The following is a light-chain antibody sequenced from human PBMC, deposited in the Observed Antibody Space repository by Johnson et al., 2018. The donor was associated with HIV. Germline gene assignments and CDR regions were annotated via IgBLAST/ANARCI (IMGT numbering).Light chain of an antibody. J-gene: IGLJ1*01. CDR2: ENN. CDR3: GTWDISLSAKV. V-gene: IGLV1-51*02. CDR1: SSNIGNNF. Sequence: QSVLTQPPSVSAAPGQKVTISCSGSSSNIGNNFVSWYQQFPGTAPKLLIYENNKRPSGIPDRFSGSKSGTSATLGITGLQTGAEADYYCGTWDISLSAKVCGTGTKVTV.